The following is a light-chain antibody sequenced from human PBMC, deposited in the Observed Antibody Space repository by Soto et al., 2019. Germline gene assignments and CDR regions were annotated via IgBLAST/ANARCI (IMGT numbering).Light chain of an antibody. CDR3: HQRQYWPPIT. V-gene: IGKV3-11*01. CDR1: QSVRSGY. J-gene: IGKJ5*01. CDR2: DAS. Sequence: EIVLTQSPGTLSLSPGERATLSCRARQSVRSGYLAWYQQKPGQSPRLLISDASNRATGIPARFSGSGSGTDFTLTISSLEPEDFAVYYCHQRQYWPPITFGQGTRLEIK.